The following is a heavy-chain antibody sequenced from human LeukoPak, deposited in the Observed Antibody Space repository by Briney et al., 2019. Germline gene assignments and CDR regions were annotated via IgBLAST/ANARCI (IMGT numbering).Heavy chain of an antibody. CDR3: ARVSGSGTPVYYYSYMDV. J-gene: IGHJ6*03. CDR1: EFSVGSNY. CDR2: ITDSSFTT. Sequence: GGSLRLSCAASEFSVGSNYMTWVRQAPGKGLEWVSYITDSSFTTYYADSVKGRFTISRDNAKNTLYLQMDSLRAEDTAIYYCARVSGSGTPVYYYSYMDVWGKGTTVTISS. V-gene: IGHV3-48*04. D-gene: IGHD3-10*01.